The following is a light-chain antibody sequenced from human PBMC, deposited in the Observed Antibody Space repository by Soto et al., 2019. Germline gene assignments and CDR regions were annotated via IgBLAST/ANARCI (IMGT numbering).Light chain of an antibody. J-gene: IGKJ5*01. CDR3: QQYGSSPIT. CDR1: QSITSSN. V-gene: IGKV3-20*01. CDR2: GTS. Sequence: EIVWTRSPPPLSLSPVERATLSVRASQSITSSNFAWHQQKPGQAPRLIIYGTSSRATGIPDRFSGSGSATDFPLTLSRLEPDDSAVYYCQQYGSSPITFGQGTRLEIK.